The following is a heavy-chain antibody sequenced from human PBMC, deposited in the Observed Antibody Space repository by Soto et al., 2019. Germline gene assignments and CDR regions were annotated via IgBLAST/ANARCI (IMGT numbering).Heavy chain of an antibody. CDR3: ARAXTGRLPRRADYYYAMDV. CDR2: IGAARDP. J-gene: IGHJ6*02. CDR1: GFTFSNFD. Sequence: GGSLRLSCAASGFTFSNFDMHWVRQVPGKGLEWVSAIGAARDPYYLGSVKGRFTISRENAKNSVYLQMNDLRAGDSAVYYCARAXTGRLPRRADYYYAMDVWGQGTTVTVSS. V-gene: IGHV3-13*05. D-gene: IGHD5-18*01.